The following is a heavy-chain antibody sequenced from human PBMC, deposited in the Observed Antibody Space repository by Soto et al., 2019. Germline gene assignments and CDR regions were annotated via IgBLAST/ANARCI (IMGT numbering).Heavy chain of an antibody. CDR2: INHSGST. CDR3: ARYYDSSGYY. J-gene: IGHJ4*02. V-gene: IGHV4-34*01. Sequence: SETLSLTCAVYGGSFSGYYWSWIRQPPGKGLEWIGEINHSGSTNYNPSLKSRVTISVDTSKNQFSLKLSSVTAADTAVYYCARYYDSSGYYWGQGPLLTFYS. D-gene: IGHD3-22*01. CDR1: GGSFSGYY.